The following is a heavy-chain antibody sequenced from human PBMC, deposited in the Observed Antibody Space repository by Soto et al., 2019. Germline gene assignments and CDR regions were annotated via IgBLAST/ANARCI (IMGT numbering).Heavy chain of an antibody. CDR2: ISTSSTYI. Sequence: GGSLRLSCAASGLTFSGYSMNWVRQAPGKGLEWVSCISTSSTYIYYADSVKGRFTISRDNAKNQFSLKLRSVTAADTAVYYCARLPTGTIDYWGQGTLVTVSS. CDR1: GLTFSGYS. CDR3: ARLPTGTIDY. V-gene: IGHV3-21*04. J-gene: IGHJ4*02. D-gene: IGHD1-1*01.